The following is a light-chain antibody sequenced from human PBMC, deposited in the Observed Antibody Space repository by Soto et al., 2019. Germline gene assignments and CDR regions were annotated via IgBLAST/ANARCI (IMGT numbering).Light chain of an antibody. CDR3: QSYDSRLSVV. V-gene: IGLV1-40*01. J-gene: IGLJ2*01. Sequence: QAVVTQPPSVSGAPGQRVTISCTGSSSNIGAGYDVHWYQQLPGTAPKLLIYGNSNRPSGVPDRFSGSKSGTSASLAITGLQAEDEADYYCQSYDSRLSVVFGGGTKLTGL. CDR1: SSNIGAGYD. CDR2: GNS.